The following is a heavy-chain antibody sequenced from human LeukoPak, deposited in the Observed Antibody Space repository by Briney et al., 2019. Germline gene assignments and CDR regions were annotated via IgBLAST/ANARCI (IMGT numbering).Heavy chain of an antibody. D-gene: IGHD2-8*01. J-gene: IGHJ5*02. CDR2: ISSSSSTI. CDR3: ARGRLGYCTNGVCP. CDR1: GFTFSSYS. Sequence: GGSLRLSCAASGFTFSSYSMNWVRQAPGKGLEWVSYISSSSSTIYYADSVKGRFTISRDNAKNSLYLQMNSLRAEDTAVYYCARGRLGYCTNGVCPWGQGTLVTVSS. V-gene: IGHV3-48*01.